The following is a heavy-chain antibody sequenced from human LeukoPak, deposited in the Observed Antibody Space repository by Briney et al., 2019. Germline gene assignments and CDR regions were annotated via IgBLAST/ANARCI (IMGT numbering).Heavy chain of an antibody. J-gene: IGHJ4*02. CDR2: IYYSGST. V-gene: IGHV4-39*01. Sequence: SETLSLTCTVYGGSISSSSYYWGWIRQPPGKGLEWIVSIYYSGSTYYNLSLKSRVTISVETSKNQFSLKLRSVTAADTAVYYCASGYDSSAYQPFIDYWGQGTLVTVSS. D-gene: IGHD3-22*01. CDR3: ASGYDSSAYQPFIDY. CDR1: GGSISSSSYY.